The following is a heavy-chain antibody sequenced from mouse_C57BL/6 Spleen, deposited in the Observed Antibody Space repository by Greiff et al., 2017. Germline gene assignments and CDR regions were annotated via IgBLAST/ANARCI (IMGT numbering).Heavy chain of an antibody. CDR1: GYTFTSYW. Sequence: QVQLQQPGAELVMPGASVKLSCKASGYTFTSYWMHWVKQRPGQGLEWIGEIDPSDSYTNYNQKFKGKSTLTVDKSSSTAYMQLSSLTSEDSAVYYCAKPYDYYSSWFAYWGQGTLVTVSA. CDR2: IDPSDSYT. D-gene: IGHD2-4*01. J-gene: IGHJ3*01. V-gene: IGHV1-69*01. CDR3: AKPYDYYSSWFAY.